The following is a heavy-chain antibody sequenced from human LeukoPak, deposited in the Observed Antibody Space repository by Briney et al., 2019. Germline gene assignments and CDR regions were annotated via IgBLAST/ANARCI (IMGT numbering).Heavy chain of an antibody. CDR3: ARGDGGEQQLVLGY. D-gene: IGHD6-13*01. V-gene: IGHV4-39*07. J-gene: IGHJ4*02. CDR2: IYYSGST. CDR1: GGSISNGDYY. Sequence: SETLSLTCTVSGGSISNGDYYWGWIRQPPGKGLEWIGSIYYSGSTYYNPSLKSRVTISVDTSKNQFSLKLSSVTAADTAVYYCARGDGGEQQLVLGYWGQGTLVTVSS.